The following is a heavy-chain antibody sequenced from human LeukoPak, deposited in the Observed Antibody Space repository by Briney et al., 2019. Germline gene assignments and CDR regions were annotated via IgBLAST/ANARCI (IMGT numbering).Heavy chain of an antibody. V-gene: IGHV3-53*05. CDR1: GFTVNSDY. CDR2: IYSGGST. D-gene: IGHD3-22*01. CDR3: ARERGRVVSDDFDI. J-gene: IGHJ3*02. Sequence: GGSLRLSCAASGFTVNSDYMGWVRQAPGKGLEWVSVIYSGGSTYYADSVKGRFTISRDNSKNTLYLQMNSLRAEHTAVYYCARERGRVVSDDFDIWGQGPMVTVSS.